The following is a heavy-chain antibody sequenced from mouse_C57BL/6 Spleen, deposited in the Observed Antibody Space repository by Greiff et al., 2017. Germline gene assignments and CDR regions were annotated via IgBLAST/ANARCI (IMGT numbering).Heavy chain of an antibody. CDR3: ATGYSAMDY. D-gene: IGHD3-2*02. CDR1: GYTFPSYW. CDR2: IDPSDSYT. Sequence: VQLQQPGAELVMPGASVKLSCKASGYTFPSYWMHWVKQRPGQGLEWIGEIDPSDSYTNYNQKFKGKSTLTVDKSSSTAYMQLSSLTSEDSAVYYCATGYSAMDYGGQGTSVTGAS. J-gene: IGHJ4*01. V-gene: IGHV1-69*01.